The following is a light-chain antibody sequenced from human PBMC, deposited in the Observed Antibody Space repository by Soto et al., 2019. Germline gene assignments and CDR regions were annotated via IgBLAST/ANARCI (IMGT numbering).Light chain of an antibody. CDR2: DAS. CDR3: QQYDNLPLFT. CDR1: QDISDY. V-gene: IGKV1-33*01. J-gene: IGKJ3*01. Sequence: DIQMTQSPSSLSASVGDRVTITCQASQDISDYLHWYQQKPGKAPKLLIYDASNLETGVPSRFSGSGYGTDFTFTISSLQPEDIATYYCQQYDNLPLFTFGPGTKVDIK.